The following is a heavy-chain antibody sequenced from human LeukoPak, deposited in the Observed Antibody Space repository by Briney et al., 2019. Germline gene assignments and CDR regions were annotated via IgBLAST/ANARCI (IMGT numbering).Heavy chain of an antibody. CDR1: GGSFSGYY. D-gene: IGHD3-9*01. CDR2: INHSGST. Sequence: SETLSLTCAVYGGSFSGYYWSWIRQPPGKGLEWIGEINHSGSTNYNPSLKSRVTISVDTSKNQFSLKLSSVTAADTAVYYCARVLRYFDWLLYYGMDVWGQGTTVTVSS. CDR3: ARVLRYFDWLLYYGMDV. V-gene: IGHV4-34*01. J-gene: IGHJ6*02.